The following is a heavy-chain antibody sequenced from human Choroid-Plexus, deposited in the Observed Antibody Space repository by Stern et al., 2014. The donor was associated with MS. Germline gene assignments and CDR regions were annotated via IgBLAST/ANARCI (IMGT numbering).Heavy chain of an antibody. V-gene: IGHV3-30*18. Sequence: QLVQSGGGVAQPGRPLILSCAASGFTFSNFGMQWVRQAPGKGLEWVALISDDGSDKYYADSVKGRFTIFRDNSKNTLYMHMNSLRAEDTAVYYCAKDRQWSTYFFDYWGQGSLVTVSS. CDR3: AKDRQWSTYFFDY. CDR2: ISDDGSDK. CDR1: GFTFSNFG. J-gene: IGHJ4*02. D-gene: IGHD2-15*01.